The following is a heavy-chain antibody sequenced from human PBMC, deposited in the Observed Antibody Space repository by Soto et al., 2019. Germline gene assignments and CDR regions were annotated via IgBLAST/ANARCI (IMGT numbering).Heavy chain of an antibody. CDR3: ARFTRYYGMDV. J-gene: IGHJ6*02. Sequence: QLQLQESGPGLVKPSETLSLTCTVSGGSISSSSYYWGWIRQPPGKGLEWIGSIYYSGSTYYNPFLKSRVTISVDPSKNQFSLKLSSVTAADTAVYYCARFTRYYGMDVWGQGTTVTVSS. CDR1: GGSISSSSYY. V-gene: IGHV4-39*01. CDR2: IYYSGST.